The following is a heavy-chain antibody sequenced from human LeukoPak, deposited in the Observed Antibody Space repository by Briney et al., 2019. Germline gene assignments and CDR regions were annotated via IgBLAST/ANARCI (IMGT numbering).Heavy chain of an antibody. D-gene: IGHD3-3*01. Sequence: GGSLRLSCAASGFTVSSNYTSWVRQAPGKGLEWLSGISGSGGSTEYADSVKGRFTISRDNAKNTLYLQMNSLRAEDTAVYYCAKGEVLRFLEWLYPPDYWGQGTLVTVSS. V-gene: IGHV3-23*01. CDR3: AKGEVLRFLEWLYPPDY. CDR1: GFTVSSNY. CDR2: ISGSGGST. J-gene: IGHJ4*02.